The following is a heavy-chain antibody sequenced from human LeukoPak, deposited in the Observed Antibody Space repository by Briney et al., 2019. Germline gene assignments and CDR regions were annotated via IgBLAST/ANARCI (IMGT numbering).Heavy chain of an antibody. CDR3: ARFGVDYDMDV. D-gene: IGHD3-16*01. Sequence: SETLSLTCSVSGGSISGHYWTWIRQPPGKGLEWIGQIHYTGKPDYNPSLKSRITISVDTSKNQVSLQVSSVTAADSAVYYCARFGVDYDMDVWGHGTTVTVFS. CDR1: GGSISGHY. V-gene: IGHV4-59*11. J-gene: IGHJ6*02. CDR2: IHYTGKP.